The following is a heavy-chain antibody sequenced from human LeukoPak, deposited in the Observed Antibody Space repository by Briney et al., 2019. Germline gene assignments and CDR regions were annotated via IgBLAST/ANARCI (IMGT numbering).Heavy chain of an antibody. J-gene: IGHJ4*02. CDR1: GFTFSSYA. D-gene: IGHD6-6*01. Sequence: PGGSLRLSCAASGFTFSSYAMSWVRQAPGKGLEWVANIKQDGSEKYYVDSVKGRFTISRDNAKNSLYLQMNSLRAEDTAVYYCARDLGSSRVPYCFDYWGQGTLVTVSS. CDR3: ARDLGSSRVPYCFDY. V-gene: IGHV3-7*01. CDR2: IKQDGSEK.